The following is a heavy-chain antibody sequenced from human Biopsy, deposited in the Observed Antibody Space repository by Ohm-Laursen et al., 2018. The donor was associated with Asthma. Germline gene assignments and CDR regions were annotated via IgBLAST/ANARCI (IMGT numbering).Heavy chain of an antibody. Sequence: SLRLPCAASGFNLNTYTLSWVRQAPGQGLAWLSTISYDGKFKYFGDSVKGRFTISRDYSKNTLYLQMNSLRLEDTGVYFCARDAGMNLAPGHWSFDLWGRGTLLTVSS. CDR1: GFNLNTYT. CDR3: ARDAGMNLAPGHWSFDL. D-gene: IGHD1-14*01. CDR2: ISYDGKFK. J-gene: IGHJ2*01. V-gene: IGHV3-30*04.